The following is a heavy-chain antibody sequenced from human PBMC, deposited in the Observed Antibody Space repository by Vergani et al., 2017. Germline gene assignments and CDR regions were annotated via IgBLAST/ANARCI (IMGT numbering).Heavy chain of an antibody. CDR1: GYSISSGYY. J-gene: IGHJ2*01. CDR2: IYNSGST. V-gene: IGHV4-38-2*02. Sequence: QVQLQESGPGLVKPSETLSLTCTVSGYSISSGYYWGWIRQPPGKGLEWIGSIYNSGSTYYTPSLKSRVTISVDTSKNRSALNLTAVTATDTAVYYCARSQGDYWYFDLWGPGSLVTVSS. D-gene: IGHD2-21*01. CDR3: ARSQGDYWYFDL.